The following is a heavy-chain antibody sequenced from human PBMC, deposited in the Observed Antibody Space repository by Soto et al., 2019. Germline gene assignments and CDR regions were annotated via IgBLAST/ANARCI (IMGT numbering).Heavy chain of an antibody. V-gene: IGHV3-7*05. CDR1: GFTFSNYW. CDR3: ARGSDTSVYRFFDH. CDR2: LKQDGSDK. J-gene: IGHJ4*02. Sequence: GGSLRLSCAASGFTFSNYWMSWVRQAPGKGLEWVANLKQDGSDKYYVGSVKGRFTISRDNAKNSLYLQIDSLRAEDTAIYYCARGSDTSVYRFFDHWGQGALVTVSS. D-gene: IGHD3-22*01.